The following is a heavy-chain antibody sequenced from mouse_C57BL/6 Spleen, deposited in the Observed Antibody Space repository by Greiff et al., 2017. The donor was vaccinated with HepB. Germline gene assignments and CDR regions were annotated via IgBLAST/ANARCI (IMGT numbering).Heavy chain of an antibody. CDR3: TTYSSEPGYFDV. CDR1: GFNIKDYY. J-gene: IGHJ1*03. Sequence: VQLQQSGAELVRPGASVKLSCTASGFNIKDYYMHWVKQRPEQGLEWIGRIDPEDGDTEYAPKFQGKATMTADPSSNTAYLQLSSLTSEDTAVYYCTTYSSEPGYFDVWGTGTTVTVSS. CDR2: IDPEDGDT. V-gene: IGHV14-1*01.